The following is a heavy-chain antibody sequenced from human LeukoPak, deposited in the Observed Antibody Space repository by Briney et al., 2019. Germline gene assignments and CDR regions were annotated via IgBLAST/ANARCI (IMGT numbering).Heavy chain of an antibody. CDR2: ISGSGSTI. J-gene: IGHJ4*02. D-gene: IGHD6-19*01. V-gene: IGHV3-48*03. Sequence: GGTLRLSCAASGFTFSNYEMNWVRQAPGKGLEWVSYISGSGSTIHYADSVKGRFTVSRDNAKNSQYLQMNSLRVEDTAVYYCARDSGGWYSRFYDWGQGTLVTVFS. CDR3: ARDSGGWYSRFYD. CDR1: GFTFSNYE.